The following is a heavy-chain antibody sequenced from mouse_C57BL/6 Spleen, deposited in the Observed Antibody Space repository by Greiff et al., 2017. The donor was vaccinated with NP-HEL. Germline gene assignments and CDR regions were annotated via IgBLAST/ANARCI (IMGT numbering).Heavy chain of an antibody. CDR3: ARHEGLRDYAMDY. CDR2: IWSDGST. J-gene: IGHJ4*01. D-gene: IGHD2-2*01. CDR1: GFSLTSYG. Sequence: VKLMESGPGLVAPSQSLSITCTVSGFSLTSYGVHWVRQPPGKGLEWLVVIWSDGSTTYNSALKSRLSISKDNSTSQVFLKMNSLQTDDTAMYYCARHEGLRDYAMDYWGQGTSVTVSS. V-gene: IGHV2-6-1*01.